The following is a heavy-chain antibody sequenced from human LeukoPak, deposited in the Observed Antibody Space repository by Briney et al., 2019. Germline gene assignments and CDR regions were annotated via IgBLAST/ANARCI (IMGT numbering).Heavy chain of an antibody. J-gene: IGHJ3*02. CDR1: GFKFSNYW. Sequence: GESLKISCKGSGFKFSNYWIGWVRQMPGKGLEWMGIIYPGDSDTRYSPSFQGQVTISADKSISTAYLQWSSLKASDTAMYYCARQAGDYYGSGAADIWGQGTMVTVSS. CDR3: ARQAGDYYGSGAADI. V-gene: IGHV5-51*01. CDR2: IYPGDSDT. D-gene: IGHD3-10*01.